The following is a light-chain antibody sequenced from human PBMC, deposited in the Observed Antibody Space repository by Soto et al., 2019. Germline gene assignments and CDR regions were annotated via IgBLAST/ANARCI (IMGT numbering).Light chain of an antibody. CDR3: QQYYTTPWT. CDR1: QSVLYSSNNKNY. CDR2: WAS. Sequence: DIVMTQSPDSLAVSLGERATINCKSSQSVLYSSNNKNYLAWHQQKPGLPPKALIYWASTRESGVPDRFSGSGSGTDFTLTISSLQAEDVAVYYCQQYYTTPWTFGHGTKVDIK. J-gene: IGKJ1*01. V-gene: IGKV4-1*01.